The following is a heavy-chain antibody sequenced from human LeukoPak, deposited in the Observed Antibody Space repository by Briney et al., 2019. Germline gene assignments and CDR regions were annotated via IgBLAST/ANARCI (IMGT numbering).Heavy chain of an antibody. V-gene: IGHV3-23*01. Sequence: GGSLRLSCAASGFTFSSYAMSWVRQAPGKGLEWVSAISAGSSTYYADSVKGRFTISRDNSKNTLYLQMNSLRAEDTAVYYCAKGGSTSPNGISDYWGQGTLVTVSS. CDR3: AKGGSTSPNGISDY. CDR1: GFTFSSYA. J-gene: IGHJ4*02. CDR2: ISAGSST. D-gene: IGHD2-2*01.